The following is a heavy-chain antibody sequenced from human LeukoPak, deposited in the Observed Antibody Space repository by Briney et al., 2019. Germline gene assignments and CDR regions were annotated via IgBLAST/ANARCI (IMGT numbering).Heavy chain of an antibody. V-gene: IGHV4-39*01. CDR1: GGSISSSSYY. J-gene: IGHJ5*02. Sequence: SETLSLTCTVSGGSISSSSYYWGWIRQPPGKGLEWIGSIYYSGSTYYNPSLKSRVTISVDTSKNQFSLKLSSVTAADTAVYYCAGHRRITAWGQGTLVTVSS. D-gene: IGHD3-3*01. CDR2: IYYSGST. CDR3: AGHRRITA.